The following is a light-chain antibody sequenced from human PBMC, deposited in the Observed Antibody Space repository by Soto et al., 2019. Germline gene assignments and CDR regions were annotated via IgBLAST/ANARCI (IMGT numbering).Light chain of an antibody. V-gene: IGKV3-20*01. CDR1: QKVXRF. Sequence: DIVLTQSPSTLSLSRGERATLSCMASQKVXRFLAWYQQKPGQAPRLLXDDAASRATGSPDRLSGGGSGTDFPLTISRLEPEYFAVYYCQQFRSYPRTFGGGTKVDIK. J-gene: IGKJ4*01. CDR2: DAA. CDR3: QQFRSYPRT.